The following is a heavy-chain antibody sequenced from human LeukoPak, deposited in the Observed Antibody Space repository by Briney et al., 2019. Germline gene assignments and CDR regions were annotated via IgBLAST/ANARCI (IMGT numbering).Heavy chain of an antibody. CDR3: ARRNTAMVAGLDY. CDR2: MNPNSGNT. J-gene: IGHJ4*02. D-gene: IGHD5-18*01. V-gene: IGHV1-8*01. Sequence: ASVKVSCKASGYTFTTYDINWVREATGQGLEWMGWMNPNSGNTGYAQKFQGRVTMTRNTSISTAFMELSGLRSEDTAVYFCARRNTAMVAGLDYSGQGSLVTVSS. CDR1: GYTFTTYD.